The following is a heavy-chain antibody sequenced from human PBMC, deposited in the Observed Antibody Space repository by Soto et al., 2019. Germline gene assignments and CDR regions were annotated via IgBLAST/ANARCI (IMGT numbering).Heavy chain of an antibody. CDR1: GFTFSIYA. Sequence: PGGSLRLSCAASGFTFSIYAMSWIRHTPGKGLEWIGYIYYTGSTNYNPSLKGRVTMSVDTSRDQVSLRLRSVTRADTAVYYCARDQYDFRSGSYYYAMEVWGQGTKVTVSS. D-gene: IGHD3-3*01. CDR3: ARDQYDFRSGSYYYAMEV. J-gene: IGHJ6*02. CDR2: IYYTGST. V-gene: IGHV4-59*01.